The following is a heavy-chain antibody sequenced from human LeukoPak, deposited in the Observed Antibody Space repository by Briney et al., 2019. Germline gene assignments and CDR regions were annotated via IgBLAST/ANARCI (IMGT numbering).Heavy chain of an antibody. Sequence: SVKVSCKASGGTFSSYAISWVRQAPGQGLEWMGGIIPIFGTANYAQKFQGRVTITADESTSTAYMELSSLRSEDTAVYYCAREAYYYGSGSYRYFDYWGQGTLVTVSS. V-gene: IGHV1-69*01. CDR3: AREAYYYGSGSYRYFDY. CDR1: GGTFSSYA. CDR2: IIPIFGTA. J-gene: IGHJ4*02. D-gene: IGHD3-10*01.